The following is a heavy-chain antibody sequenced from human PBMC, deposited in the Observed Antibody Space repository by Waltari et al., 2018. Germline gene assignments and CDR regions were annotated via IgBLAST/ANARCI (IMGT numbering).Heavy chain of an antibody. J-gene: IGHJ4*02. CDR2: ISSSSSTI. D-gene: IGHD4-17*01. Sequence: EVQLVESGGGLVQPGGSLRLSCAASGFTFSSYSMNWVRQAPGKGLEWVSYISSSSSTIYYADSVKGRFTISRDNAKNSLYLQMNGLRAEDTAVYYCARDDYGDYGPFDYWGQGTLVTVSS. CDR3: ARDDYGDYGPFDY. V-gene: IGHV3-48*01. CDR1: GFTFSSYS.